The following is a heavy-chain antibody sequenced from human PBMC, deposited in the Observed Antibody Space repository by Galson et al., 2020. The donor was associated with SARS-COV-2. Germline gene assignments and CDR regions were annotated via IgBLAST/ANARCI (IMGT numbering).Heavy chain of an antibody. CDR2: IKGDGSET. J-gene: IGHJ4*02. CDR3: SREGWQGGY. Sequence: GGSLRLSCKVSGFTFNNFCMSWFRQAPGKGLEGVANIKGDGSETNYADFVKGRFSISRDNAANSLYLQMNSLRVEDSAVYYCSREGWQGGYWGQGTRVTVSS. D-gene: IGHD6-19*01. CDR1: GFTFNNFC. V-gene: IGHV3-7*01.